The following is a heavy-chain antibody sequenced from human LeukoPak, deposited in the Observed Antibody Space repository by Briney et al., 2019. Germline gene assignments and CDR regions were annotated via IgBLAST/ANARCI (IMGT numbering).Heavy chain of an antibody. CDR2: IYYSGST. V-gene: IGHV4-39*07. Sequence: PETLSLTCTVSGGSISSSSYYWGWIRQPPGKGLEWIGSIYYSGSTYYNPSLKSRVTISVDTSKNQFSLKLSSVTAADTAVYYCARVMWFGEFNAFDIWGQGTMVTVSS. D-gene: IGHD3-10*01. J-gene: IGHJ3*02. CDR3: ARVMWFGEFNAFDI. CDR1: GGSISSSSYY.